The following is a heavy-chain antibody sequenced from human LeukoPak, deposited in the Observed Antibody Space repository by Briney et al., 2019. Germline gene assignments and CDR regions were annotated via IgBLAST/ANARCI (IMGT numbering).Heavy chain of an antibody. J-gene: IGHJ4*02. D-gene: IGHD2-15*01. V-gene: IGHV1-2*06. Sequence: GASVKVSCKASGYTFTGCYMHWVRQAPGQGLEWMGRINPNSGGTNYAQKFQGRVTMTRDTSISTAYMELSRLRSDDTAVYYCARAAAAATDFDYWGQGTLVTVSS. CDR3: ARAAAAATDFDY. CDR1: GYTFTGCY. CDR2: INPNSGGT.